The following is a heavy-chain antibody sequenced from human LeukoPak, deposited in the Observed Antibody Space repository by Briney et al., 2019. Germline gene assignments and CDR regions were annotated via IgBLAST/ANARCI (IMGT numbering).Heavy chain of an antibody. V-gene: IGHV3-74*01. Sequence: PGGSLRLSCAASGFSFRNYWMHWVRQPPGKGLVWVSRIKNDGTTTKYADSVKGRFTISRDNSKNTLYLQMNSLRAEDTAVYYCAKVVRNSYGYWGQGTLVTVSS. CDR1: GFSFRNYW. CDR3: AKVVRNSYGY. D-gene: IGHD5-18*01. J-gene: IGHJ4*02. CDR2: IKNDGTTT.